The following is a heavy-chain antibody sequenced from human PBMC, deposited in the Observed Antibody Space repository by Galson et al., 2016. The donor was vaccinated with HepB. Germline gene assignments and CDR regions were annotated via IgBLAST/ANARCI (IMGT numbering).Heavy chain of an antibody. CDR3: ARPTWGSGSYVAY. V-gene: IGHV4-39*01. CDR1: GGSISSSQYY. CDR2: KFYSGST. Sequence: ETLSLTCTVSGGSISSSQYYWGWIRQPPGKGLEWVAPKFYSGSTNYNQSLKSRVTIYVDTSKNQFSLRVSSGTAADTAVYYCARPTWGSGSYVAYWGQGILVTVSS. J-gene: IGHJ4*02. D-gene: IGHD2-15*01.